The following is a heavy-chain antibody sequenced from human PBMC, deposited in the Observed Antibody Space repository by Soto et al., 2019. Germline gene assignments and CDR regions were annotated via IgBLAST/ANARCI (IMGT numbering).Heavy chain of an antibody. D-gene: IGHD3-22*01. Sequence: PGGSLRLSCAAAGFTFSSYAMSWVRQAPGKGLEWVSGIGGRGDSTYYADSVKGRFTISRDNSKNTLYLQMNSLRAEDTAVYYCAKVLNYYDSRAYWGEFDYWGQGTLVTVSS. CDR1: GFTFSSYA. CDR2: IGGRGDST. V-gene: IGHV3-23*01. J-gene: IGHJ4*02. CDR3: AKVLNYYDSRAYWGEFDY.